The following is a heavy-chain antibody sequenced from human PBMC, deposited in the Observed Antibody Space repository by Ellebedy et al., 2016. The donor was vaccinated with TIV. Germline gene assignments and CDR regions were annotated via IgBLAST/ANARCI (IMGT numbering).Heavy chain of an antibody. Sequence: MPSETLSLTCAVYGGSFSGYYWSWIRQPPGKGLEWIGEINHSGSTNYNPSLKSRVTISVDTSKNQFSLKLSSVTAADTAVYYCARGQGGDGYRFDPWGQGTLVTVSS. CDR2: INHSGST. CDR3: ARGQGGDGYRFDP. D-gene: IGHD5-18*01. CDR1: GGSFSGYY. V-gene: IGHV4-34*01. J-gene: IGHJ5*02.